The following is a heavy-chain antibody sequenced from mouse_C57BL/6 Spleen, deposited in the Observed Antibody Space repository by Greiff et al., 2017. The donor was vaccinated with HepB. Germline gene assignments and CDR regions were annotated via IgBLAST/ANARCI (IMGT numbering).Heavy chain of an antibody. CDR3: ARGLRGFNY. Sequence: QVQLQQPGAELVRPGTSVKLSCKASGYTFTSYWMHWVKQRPGQGLEWIGVIDPSDSYTNYNQKFKGKATLTVDTSSSTAYMQLSSLTSEDSAVYDCARGLRGFNYWGQGTTLTVSS. J-gene: IGHJ2*01. CDR1: GYTFTSYW. V-gene: IGHV1-59*01. D-gene: IGHD3-3*01. CDR2: IDPSDSYT.